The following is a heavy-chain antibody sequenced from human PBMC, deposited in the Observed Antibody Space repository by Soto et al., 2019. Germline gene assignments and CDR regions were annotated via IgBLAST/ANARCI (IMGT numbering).Heavy chain of an antibody. CDR3: TCCGHDYKIDN. J-gene: IGHJ4*02. V-gene: IGHV4-4*02. Sequence: QVQLQESGPGLVKPSETLSLTCAVSGASISSRTWWTWVRQSPGKGLVWIGEMYHNGGSNYNPSLKSRVAISTGTSRLQFSLTLTSVTAADTAMYYCTCCGHDYKIDNWGQGSLVTVSS. CDR1: GASISSRTW. D-gene: IGHD2-21*01. CDR2: MYHNGGS.